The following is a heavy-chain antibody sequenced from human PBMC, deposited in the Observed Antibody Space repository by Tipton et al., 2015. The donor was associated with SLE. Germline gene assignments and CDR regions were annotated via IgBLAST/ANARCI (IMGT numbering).Heavy chain of an antibody. Sequence: TLSLTCKVSGGSISRYYWSRIRQPPGKGLEWIGEINHSGSTNYNPSLKSRVTISVDTSKNQFSLKLSSVTAADTAVYYCATGYDFQTGWFQHWGQGTLVTVSS. CDR2: INHSGST. V-gene: IGHV4-34*01. D-gene: IGHD5-12*01. CDR3: ATGYDFQTGWFQH. J-gene: IGHJ1*01. CDR1: GGSISRYY.